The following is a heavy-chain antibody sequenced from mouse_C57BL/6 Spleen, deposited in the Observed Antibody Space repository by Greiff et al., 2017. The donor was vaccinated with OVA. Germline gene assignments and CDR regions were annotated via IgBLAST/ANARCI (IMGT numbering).Heavy chain of an antibody. CDR2: ISYDGSN. J-gene: IGHJ4*01. V-gene: IGHV3-6*01. Sequence: EVQLQESGPGLVKPSQSLSLTCSVTGYSITSGYYWNWIRQFPGNKLEWMGYISYDGSNNYNPSLKNRISITRDTSKNQFFLKLNSVTTEDTATYYCARIITTVVVPPYYAMDYWGQGTSVTVSS. CDR3: ARIITTVVVPPYYAMDY. D-gene: IGHD1-1*01. CDR1: GYSITSGYY.